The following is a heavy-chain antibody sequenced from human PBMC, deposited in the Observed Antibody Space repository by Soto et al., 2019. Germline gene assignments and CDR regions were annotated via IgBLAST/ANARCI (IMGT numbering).Heavy chain of an antibody. D-gene: IGHD3-10*01. Sequence: SETLSLTCTVSGGSISSGSYYWSWIRQPPGKGQEGIGYICDSGSSNYTPSLKSRVTISVDMSKNQYSLKLSSVTAADTAVYYCARVFGSGLYYFDSWGQGTLVTVSS. V-gene: IGHV4-61*01. CDR1: GGSISSGSYY. CDR2: ICDSGSS. CDR3: ARVFGSGLYYFDS. J-gene: IGHJ4*02.